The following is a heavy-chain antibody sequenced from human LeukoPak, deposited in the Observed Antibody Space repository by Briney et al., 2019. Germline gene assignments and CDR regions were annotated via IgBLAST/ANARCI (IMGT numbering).Heavy chain of an antibody. J-gene: IGHJ4*02. D-gene: IGHD4-11*01. CDR3: AKDAQRGFDYSNSLDN. V-gene: IGHV3-33*06. Sequence: GTSLRLSCATSGFTFSHYGMHWVRQAPGKGLEWVAEIWSDGSNRYYGDPVKGRFTISRDNFQRTVYLQMNSLRAEDTAVYYCAKDAQRGFDYSNSLDNWGQGTLVTVSS. CDR2: IWSDGSNR. CDR1: GFTFSHYG.